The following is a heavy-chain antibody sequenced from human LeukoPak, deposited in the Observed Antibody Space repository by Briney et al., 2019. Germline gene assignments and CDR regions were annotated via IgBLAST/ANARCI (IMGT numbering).Heavy chain of an antibody. D-gene: IGHD6-19*01. CDR3: ARVKQWLATYYFDY. CDR1: GFSFSGYS. V-gene: IGHV3-53*01. J-gene: IGHJ4*02. Sequence: GGSLRLSCAASGFSFSGYSMAWVRQAPGKGLEWVSVIYSGGSTYYADSVKGRFTISRDNSKNTLYLQMNSLRAEDTAVYYCARVKQWLATYYFDYWGQGTLVTVSS. CDR2: IYSGGST.